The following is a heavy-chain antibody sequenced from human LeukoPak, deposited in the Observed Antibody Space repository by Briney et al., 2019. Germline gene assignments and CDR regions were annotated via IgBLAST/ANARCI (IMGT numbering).Heavy chain of an antibody. Sequence: GGSLSLSCAASGFTFSTYAMSWVRQAPGKGLEWVSAISGSADSTYYADSVKGQFAISRDNSKNTLYLQMNSLRAEDTAVYFCAKDRARGGTTDFDYWGQGTLVTVSS. J-gene: IGHJ4*02. D-gene: IGHD1-7*01. V-gene: IGHV3-23*01. CDR2: ISGSADST. CDR1: GFTFSTYA. CDR3: AKDRARGGTTDFDY.